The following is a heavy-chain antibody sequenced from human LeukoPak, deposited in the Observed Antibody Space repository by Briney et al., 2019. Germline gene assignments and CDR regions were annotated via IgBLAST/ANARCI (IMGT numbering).Heavy chain of an antibody. CDR3: AREEPQTTVPEGMDV. CDR1: GGSFSGYY. V-gene: IGHV4-34*01. CDR2: INHSGST. J-gene: IGHJ6*02. D-gene: IGHD4-17*01. Sequence: SETLSLICAVYGGSFSGYYWSWIHQPPGKGLEWIGEINHSGSTNYNPSLKSRVTISVDTSKNQFSLKLSSVTAADTAVYYCAREEPQTTVPEGMDVWGQGTTVTVSS.